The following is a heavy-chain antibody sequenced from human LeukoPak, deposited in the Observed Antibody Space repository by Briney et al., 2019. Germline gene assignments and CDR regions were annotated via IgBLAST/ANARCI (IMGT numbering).Heavy chain of an antibody. CDR2: IWYDGSNK. D-gene: IGHD1-26*01. Sequence: GRSLRLSCAASGFTFSSYGMHWVRQAPGKGLEWVAVIWYDGSNKYYADSVKGRFTISRDNSKNTLYLQMNSLRAEDTAVYYCARGLEAGGSYYRYYFDYWGQGTLVTVSS. CDR3: ARGLEAGGSYYRYYFDY. CDR1: GFTFSSYG. V-gene: IGHV3-33*01. J-gene: IGHJ4*02.